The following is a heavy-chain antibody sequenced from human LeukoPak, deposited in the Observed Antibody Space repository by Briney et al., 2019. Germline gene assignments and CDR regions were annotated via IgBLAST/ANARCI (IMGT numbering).Heavy chain of an antibody. J-gene: IGHJ4*02. CDR3: ARGAQPYYFDY. V-gene: IGHV1-46*01. CDR2: INPSGGST. D-gene: IGHD4/OR15-4a*01. Sequence: GASVKVPCKASGYTFTSYYMHWVRQAPGHGLEWMGIINPSGGSTSYAQKFQGRVTMTRDTSTSTVYMELSSLRSEDTAVYYCARGAQPYYFDYWGQGTLVTVSS. CDR1: GYTFTSYY.